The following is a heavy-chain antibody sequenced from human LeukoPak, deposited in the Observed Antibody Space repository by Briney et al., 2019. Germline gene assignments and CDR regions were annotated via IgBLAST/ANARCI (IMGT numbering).Heavy chain of an antibody. D-gene: IGHD3-22*01. CDR3: AREGYYYDSSGYFDY. J-gene: IGHJ4*02. CDR2: IIPIFGTA. V-gene: IGHV1-69*13. CDR1: GDTFSSYA. Sequence: ASVKVSCKASGDTFSSYAISWVRQAPGQGLEWMGGIIPIFGTANYAQKFQGRVTITADESTSTAYMELSSLRSEDTAVYYCAREGYYYDSSGYFDYWGQGTLVTVSS.